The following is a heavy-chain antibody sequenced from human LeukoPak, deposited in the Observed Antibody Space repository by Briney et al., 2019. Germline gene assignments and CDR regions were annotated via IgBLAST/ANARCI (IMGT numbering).Heavy chain of an antibody. CDR1: GFTLSSYA. D-gene: IGHD4-17*01. Sequence: GGSLRLSCAASGFTLSSYAMSWVRQTPGKGLECVSTIRDSDGRTYYADSVEGRFTISRDNSTNTLYLQMNSLRAGDTAAYYCARAGYGDPHFDFWGQGTLVTVSS. CDR3: ARAGYGDPHFDF. J-gene: IGHJ4*02. CDR2: IRDSDGRT. V-gene: IGHV3-23*01.